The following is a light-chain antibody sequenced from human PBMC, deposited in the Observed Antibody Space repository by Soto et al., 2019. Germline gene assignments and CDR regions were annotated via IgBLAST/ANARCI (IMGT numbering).Light chain of an antibody. Sequence: LTQPRSVTGSPGQSVTISCSGTSSDVGGSNHVSWYQHHPGKAPKCLIYDVNKRPSGVPDRFSGSKSGNTASLTISGLQTDDEADYYCCSSAGSYTFVFGSGTKVTVL. CDR1: SSDVGGSNH. J-gene: IGLJ1*01. V-gene: IGLV2-11*01. CDR2: DVN. CDR3: CSSAGSYTFV.